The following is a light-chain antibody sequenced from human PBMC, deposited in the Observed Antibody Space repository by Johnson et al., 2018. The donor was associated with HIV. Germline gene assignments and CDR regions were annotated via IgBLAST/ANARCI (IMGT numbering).Light chain of an antibody. CDR3: GTWDSRLSAYV. Sequence: QSVLTQPPSVSAAPGQRVTISCSGSSSNIGNNYVSWYQQLPGTAPKLLIYENNKRPSGIPDRFSGSKSGTSATLGITGLQNGDEADYYCGTWDSRLSAYVFGTWTKVTVL. CDR1: SSNIGNNY. J-gene: IGLJ1*01. V-gene: IGLV1-51*02. CDR2: ENN.